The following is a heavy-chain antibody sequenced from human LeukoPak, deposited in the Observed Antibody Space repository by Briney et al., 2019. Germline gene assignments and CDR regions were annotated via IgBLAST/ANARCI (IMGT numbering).Heavy chain of an antibody. D-gene: IGHD2-15*01. V-gene: IGHV3-21*01. CDR2: ISSSSSYI. J-gene: IGHJ4*02. CDR3: ARATRGVASNFDY. CDR1: GFTFSSYE. Sequence: GGSLRLSCAASGFTFSSYEMNWVRQAPGKGLEWVSSISSSSSYIYYADSVRGRFTISRDNAKNSVYLQMNRLRAEDTAVYYCARATRGVASNFDYWGQGTLVTVSS.